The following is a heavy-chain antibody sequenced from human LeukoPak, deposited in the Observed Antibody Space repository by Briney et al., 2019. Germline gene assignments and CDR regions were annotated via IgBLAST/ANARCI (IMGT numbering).Heavy chain of an antibody. D-gene: IGHD1-26*01. CDR1: GGSFSGYY. Sequence: SETLSLTCAVYGGSFSGYYWSLIRQPPGKGLEWIGEINHSGSTNYNPSLKSRVTISVDTSKNQFSLKLSSVTAADTAVYYCARAPRSGIVGATGAFDIWGQGTMVTVSS. CDR3: ARAPRSGIVGATGAFDI. CDR2: INHSGST. V-gene: IGHV4-34*01. J-gene: IGHJ3*02.